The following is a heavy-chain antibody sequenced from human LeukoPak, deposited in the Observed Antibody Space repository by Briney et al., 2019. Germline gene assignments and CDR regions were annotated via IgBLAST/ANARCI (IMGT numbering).Heavy chain of an antibody. CDR3: VRLGPSRYYFDY. CDR1: GYKFTDYW. J-gene: IGHJ4*02. CDR2: VDPSDSDT. Sequence: GESLQISCKVSGYKFTDYWIGWVRQMPGQGLEWMGIVDPSDSDTRYSPSFQGQVTISADNGITTAYLQWSTVEASDTAIYYCVRLGPSRYYFDYWGQGTQVTVSS. D-gene: IGHD3-3*01. V-gene: IGHV5-51*01.